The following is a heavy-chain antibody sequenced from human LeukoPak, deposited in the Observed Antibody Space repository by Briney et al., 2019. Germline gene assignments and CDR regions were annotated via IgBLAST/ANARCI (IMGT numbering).Heavy chain of an antibody. CDR1: GFAVSTNY. V-gene: IGHV3-66*02. CDR2: IYSDGST. D-gene: IGHD1-26*01. Sequence: GGSLRLSCAASGFAVSTNYLSWVRQAPGKGLEWVSVIYSDGSTYYTDSVKGRFTISRDNSKTPLYLQMNSLRPEDTAVYYCARDQRSESYYPWGWFDPWGQGTLVTVSS. CDR3: ARDQRSESYYPWGWFDP. J-gene: IGHJ5*02.